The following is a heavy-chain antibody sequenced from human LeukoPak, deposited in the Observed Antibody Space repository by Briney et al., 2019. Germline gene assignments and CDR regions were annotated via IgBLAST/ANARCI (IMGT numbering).Heavy chain of an antibody. CDR2: IYSGGGT. V-gene: IGHV3-53*01. Sequence: QTGGSLRLSCAASGFTVSNTYMSWVRQAPGKGLEWVSIIYSGGGTRYADSVKGRFTISRDNSRNTLYLQMNSLRDEDTAVYYCAREERNKWLVNWFDPWGQGTLVTVSS. J-gene: IGHJ5*02. CDR1: GFTVSNTY. CDR3: AREERNKWLVNWFDP. D-gene: IGHD6-19*01.